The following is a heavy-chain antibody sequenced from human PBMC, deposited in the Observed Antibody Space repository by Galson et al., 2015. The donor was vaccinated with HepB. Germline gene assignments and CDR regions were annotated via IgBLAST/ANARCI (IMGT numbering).Heavy chain of an antibody. CDR2: IIPIFGTA. CDR1: GGTFSSYA. V-gene: IGHV1-69*13. CDR3: ARSRYYDSSGYSMWAFDI. D-gene: IGHD3-22*01. J-gene: IGHJ3*02. Sequence: SVKVSCKASGGTFSSYAISWERQAPGQGLEWMGGIIPIFGTANYAQKFQGRVTITADESTSTAYMELSSLRSEDTAVYYCARSRYYDSSGYSMWAFDIWGQGTMVTVSS.